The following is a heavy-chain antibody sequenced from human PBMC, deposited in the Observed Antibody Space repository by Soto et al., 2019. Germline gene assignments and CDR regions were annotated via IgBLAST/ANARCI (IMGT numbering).Heavy chain of an antibody. J-gene: IGHJ4*02. Sequence: QLQLQASGPGLVKPSETLSLTCTVSGGSLSSSSYYWGWIRQPPGKGLEWIGSGFYSGSTYYNPSLKRRVPISVDTSKNQFSLKLSSVTAADTAVYYCARTLYTSGWHFDYCGQGTLVTVSS. V-gene: IGHV4-39*01. D-gene: IGHD6-19*01. CDR3: ARTLYTSGWHFDY. CDR2: GFYSGST. CDR1: GGSLSSSSYY.